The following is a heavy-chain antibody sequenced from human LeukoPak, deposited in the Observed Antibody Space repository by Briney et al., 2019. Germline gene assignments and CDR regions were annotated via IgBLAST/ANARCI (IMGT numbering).Heavy chain of an antibody. CDR2: IYYSGST. J-gene: IGHJ4*02. D-gene: IGHD3-3*01. CDR3: AREAITIFGVVIVYYFDY. Sequence: RASETLSLTCTVSGGSISSYYWSWIRQPPGKGLYWIGYIYYSGSTNYNPSLKSRVTISVDTSKNKFSLKLSSVTAADTAVYYCAREAITIFGVVIVYYFDYWGQGTLVTVSS. CDR1: GGSISSYY. V-gene: IGHV4-59*12.